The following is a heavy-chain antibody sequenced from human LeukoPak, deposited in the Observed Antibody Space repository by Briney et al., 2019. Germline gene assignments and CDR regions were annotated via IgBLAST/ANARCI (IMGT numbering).Heavy chain of an antibody. V-gene: IGHV3-33*01. J-gene: IGHJ4*02. CDR1: GFTFGGYG. CDR2: IAYDGSRA. D-gene: IGHD1-14*01. Sequence: GRSLRLSCAGSGFTFGGYGMHWFRQTPSKRLEWVAVIAYDGSRAFYADSVKGRFTISRDNSKNTMSVQMDDLRAEDTAVYYCTRYNNDHFDYWGQGTLVTVSS. CDR3: TRYNNDHFDY.